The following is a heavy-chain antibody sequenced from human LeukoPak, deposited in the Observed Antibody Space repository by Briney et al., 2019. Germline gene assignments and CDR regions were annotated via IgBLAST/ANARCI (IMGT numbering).Heavy chain of an antibody. CDR2: IYYSGST. CDR1: GGSISSSSYY. D-gene: IGHD3-22*01. Sequence: SETLSLTCTVSGGSISSSSYYWGWIRQPPGKGLEWIGSIYYSGSTYYNPSLKSRVTISVDTSKNQFSLKLSSVTAADTAVYYCARGGYYYDSSAVPPFDYWGQGTLVTVSS. J-gene: IGHJ4*02. V-gene: IGHV4-39*07. CDR3: ARGGYYYDSSAVPPFDY.